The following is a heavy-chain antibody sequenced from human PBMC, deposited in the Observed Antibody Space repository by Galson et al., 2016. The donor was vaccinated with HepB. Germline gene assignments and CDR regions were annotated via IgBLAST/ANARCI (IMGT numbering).Heavy chain of an antibody. CDR1: GYVFTTYG. J-gene: IGHJ4*02. CDR3: ARASCEFPTTYDF. CDR2: ISAYNGHT. V-gene: IGHV1-18*04. Sequence: SVKVSCKASGYVFTTYGITWVRQAPGQGLEWLGWISAYNGHTKYAQKLQGRVTMTTDTSTNTAYINLTSLRSDDTAVYYCARASCEFPTTYDFWGQGTLVTVAS. D-gene: IGHD1-1*01.